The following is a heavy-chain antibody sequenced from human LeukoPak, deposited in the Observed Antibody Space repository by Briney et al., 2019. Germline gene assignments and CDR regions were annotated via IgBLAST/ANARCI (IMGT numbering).Heavy chain of an antibody. J-gene: IGHJ5*02. Sequence: ASVKVSCKASGYTFTGYYMHWVRQAPGQGLEWMGRINPNSGGTNYAQKFQGRVTMTRDTSISTAYMELSRLRSDDTAVYYCARDPNWNYADNWFDPWGQGTLVTVSS. CDR1: GYTFTGYY. D-gene: IGHD1-7*01. CDR2: INPNSGGT. V-gene: IGHV1-2*06. CDR3: ARDPNWNYADNWFDP.